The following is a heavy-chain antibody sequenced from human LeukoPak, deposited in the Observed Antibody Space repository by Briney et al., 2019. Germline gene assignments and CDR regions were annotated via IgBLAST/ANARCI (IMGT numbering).Heavy chain of an antibody. CDR2: IYSGGST. CDR3: ARGDYGSGSPYYYYMDV. Sequence: PGGSLRLSCAASGFTVSSNYMSWVRQGPGKGLEWVSVIYSGGSTYYADSVKGRFTISRDNSKNTLFLRMNSLRAEDTAVYYCARGDYGSGSPYYYYMDVWGKGTTVTISS. D-gene: IGHD3-10*01. V-gene: IGHV3-53*01. J-gene: IGHJ6*03. CDR1: GFTVSSNY.